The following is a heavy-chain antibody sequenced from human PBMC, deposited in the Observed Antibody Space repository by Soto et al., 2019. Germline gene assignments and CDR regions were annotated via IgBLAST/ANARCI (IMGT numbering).Heavy chain of an antibody. V-gene: IGHV3-7*05. J-gene: IGHJ5*02. CDR1: GFTFSSYW. CDR3: ARCPAAAGTFWFDP. CDR2: IKQDGSEK. D-gene: IGHD6-13*01. Sequence: GGSLSLSCVASGFTFSSYWMSWVRQAPGKGLEWVANIKQDGSEKYYVDSVKGRFTISRDNAKNSLYLQMNSLRAEDTAVYYCARCPAAAGTFWFDPWGQGTLVTVSS.